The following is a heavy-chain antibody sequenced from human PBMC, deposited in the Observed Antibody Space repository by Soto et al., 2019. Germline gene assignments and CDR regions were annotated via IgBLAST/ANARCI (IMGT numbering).Heavy chain of an antibody. CDR1: GGTFSSYA. CDR2: IIPICGTA. V-gene: IGHV1-69*13. J-gene: IGHJ5*02. CDR3: ARTYDFWSGYDTGGWFDP. Sequence: SVKVSCKASGGTFSSYAISWVRQAPGQGLEWMGGIIPICGTANYAQKFQGRVTITADESTSTAYMELSSLRSEDTAVYYCARTYDFWSGYDTGGWFDPWGQGTLVTVSS. D-gene: IGHD3-3*01.